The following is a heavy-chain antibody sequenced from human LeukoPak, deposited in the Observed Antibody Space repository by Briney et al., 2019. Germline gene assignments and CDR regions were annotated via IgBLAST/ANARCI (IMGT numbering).Heavy chain of an antibody. V-gene: IGHV4-30-2*01. Sequence: SETLSLTCTVSGGSISSGGYYWSWIRQPPGKGLEWIGYIYHSGSTYYNPSLKSRVTIPVDRSKNQFSLKLSSVTAADTAVYYCAREGSSSRGAYYMDVWGKGTTVTVSS. D-gene: IGHD6-13*01. CDR2: IYHSGST. CDR1: GGSISSGGYY. J-gene: IGHJ6*03. CDR3: AREGSSSRGAYYMDV.